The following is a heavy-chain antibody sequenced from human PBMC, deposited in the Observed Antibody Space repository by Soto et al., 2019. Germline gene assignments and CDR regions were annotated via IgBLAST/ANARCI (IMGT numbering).Heavy chain of an antibody. CDR3: ATAEVDY. J-gene: IGHJ4*02. CDR2: MNSDGTTT. Sequence: PGGSLRLSCAASGFTFGDYWMHWVRQAPGKGLEWVSRMNSDGTTTNYADSVKGRFTVSRDNAKNTLFLQMNSLRAEETAVYYCATAEVDYWGPGTLVNVA. CDR1: GFTFGDYW. V-gene: IGHV3-74*01.